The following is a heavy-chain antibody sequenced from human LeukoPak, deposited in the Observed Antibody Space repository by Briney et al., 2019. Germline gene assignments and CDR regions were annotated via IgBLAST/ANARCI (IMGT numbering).Heavy chain of an antibody. V-gene: IGHV3-23*01. Sequence: GGSLRLSCAASGFTFSNYAMTWVRQAPGKGLEWVSAITGSGASLNYADSVKGRFTISRDTSKSTVYLEMNSLRDEDTAKYYCARRSGIDKGNFDYWGQGTLVTVSS. D-gene: IGHD3-10*01. CDR1: GFTFSNYA. J-gene: IGHJ4*02. CDR3: ARRSGIDKGNFDY. CDR2: ITGSGASL.